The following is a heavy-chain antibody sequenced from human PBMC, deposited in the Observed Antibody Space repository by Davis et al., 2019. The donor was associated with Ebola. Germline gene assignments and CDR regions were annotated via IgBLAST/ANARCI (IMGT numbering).Heavy chain of an antibody. CDR1: GYTFTRYG. Sequence: ASVKVSCKASGYTFTRYGIHWVRQAPGQGLEWMGWISGYNGNTNYPQKVQGRVTVTTDTSTTTAYMELRNLTSDDTAVYYCAGDDYGDFLSGFDPWGQGTLVTVSS. V-gene: IGHV1-18*01. CDR2: ISGYNGNT. CDR3: AGDDYGDFLSGFDP. J-gene: IGHJ5*02. D-gene: IGHD4-17*01.